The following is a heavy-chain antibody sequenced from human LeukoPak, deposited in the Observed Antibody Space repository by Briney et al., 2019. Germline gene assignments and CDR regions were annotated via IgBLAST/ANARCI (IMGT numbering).Heavy chain of an antibody. CDR2: IYYSGST. CDR1: GGSISSSSYY. J-gene: IGHJ4*02. V-gene: IGHV4-39*07. CDR3: ARELNYYDSSGYFDY. Sequence: SETLSLTCTVSGGSISSSSYYWGWIRQPPGKGLEWIGSIYYSGSTYYNPSLKSRVTISVDTSKNQFSLKLSSVTAADTAVYYWARELNYYDSSGYFDYWGQGTLVTVSS. D-gene: IGHD3-22*01.